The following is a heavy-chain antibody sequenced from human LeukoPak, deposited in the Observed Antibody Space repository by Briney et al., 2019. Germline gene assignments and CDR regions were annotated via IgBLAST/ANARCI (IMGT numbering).Heavy chain of an antibody. Sequence: SETLSLTCTVSGGSISSSSYYWGWIRQPPGKGLEWIGSIYYSGSTYYNPSLKSRVTISVDTSKNQFSLKLSSVTAADTAVYYCASLRRGYSYGYGHFDYWGQGTLVTVSS. CDR1: GGSISSSSYY. CDR3: ASLRRGYSYGYGHFDY. J-gene: IGHJ4*02. D-gene: IGHD5-18*01. CDR2: IYYSGST. V-gene: IGHV4-39*01.